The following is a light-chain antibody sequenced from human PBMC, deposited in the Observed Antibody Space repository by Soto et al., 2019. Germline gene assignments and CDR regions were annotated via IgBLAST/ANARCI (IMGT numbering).Light chain of an antibody. CDR1: NSNLGSNT. Sequence: QSVLTQPPSASGTLGQSVTISCSGSNSNLGSNTVNWYQQLPGTAPKLLIRSNNQRPSGVPDRISGSKSGTSASLAISGLQSDDEADYYCAGWDDSLNGLVFGGGTKLTVL. CDR3: AGWDDSLNGLV. CDR2: SNN. J-gene: IGLJ3*02. V-gene: IGLV1-44*01.